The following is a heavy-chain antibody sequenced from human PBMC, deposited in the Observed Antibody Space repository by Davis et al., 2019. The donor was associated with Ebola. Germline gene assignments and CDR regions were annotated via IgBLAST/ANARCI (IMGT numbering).Heavy chain of an antibody. CDR2: IRSKANSYAT. D-gene: IGHD4-17*01. Sequence: GGSLRLSCAASGFTFSDYYMSWVRQASGKGLEWVGRIRSKANSYATAYAASVKGRFTISRDDSKNTAYLQMNSLKTEDTAVYYCTSAYGDWDYWGQGTLVTVSS. V-gene: IGHV3-73*01. J-gene: IGHJ4*02. CDR3: TSAYGDWDY. CDR1: GFTFSDYY.